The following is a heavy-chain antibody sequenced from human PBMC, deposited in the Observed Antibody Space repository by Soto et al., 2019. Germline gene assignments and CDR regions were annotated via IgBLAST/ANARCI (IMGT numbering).Heavy chain of an antibody. D-gene: IGHD6-13*01. CDR3: ARLHHVVDAAAGDY. CDR2: IIPILGIA. Sequence: AASVKVSCKASGGTFSSYTISWVRQAPGQGLEWMGRIIPILGIANYAQKFQGRVTITADKSTSTAYLQWSSLKASDTAMYYCARLHHVVDAAAGDYWGQGTLVTVSS. CDR1: GGTFSSYT. J-gene: IGHJ4*02. V-gene: IGHV1-69*02.